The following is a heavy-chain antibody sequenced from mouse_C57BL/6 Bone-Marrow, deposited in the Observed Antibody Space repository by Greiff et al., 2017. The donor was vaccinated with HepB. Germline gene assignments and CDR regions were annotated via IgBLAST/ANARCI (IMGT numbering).Heavy chain of an antibody. D-gene: IGHD2-1*01. CDR1: GFTFSSYA. CDR2: ISDGGSYT. CDR3: ARRYGNYGFAY. Sequence: EVKVVESGGGLVKHGGSLKLSCAASGFTFSSYAMSWVRQTPEKRLEWVATISDGGSYTYYPDNVKGRFTISRDNAKNNLYLQMSHLKSEDTAMYYCARRYGNYGFAYWGQGTLVTVSA. J-gene: IGHJ3*01. V-gene: IGHV5-4*03.